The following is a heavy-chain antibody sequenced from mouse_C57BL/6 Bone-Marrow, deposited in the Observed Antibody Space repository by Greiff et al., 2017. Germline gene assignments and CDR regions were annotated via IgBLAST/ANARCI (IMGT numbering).Heavy chain of an antibody. V-gene: IGHV1-64*01. Sequence: VQLQQPGAELVKPGASVKLSCKASGYTFTSYWMHWVKQRPGQGLEWIGMIHPNSGSTNYNEKFKSKATLTVDKSSSTAYMQLSSLTSEDSAVLYCAREDGYYIYYYAMDYWGQGTSVTVSS. D-gene: IGHD2-3*01. J-gene: IGHJ4*01. CDR2: IHPNSGST. CDR3: AREDGYYIYYYAMDY. CDR1: GYTFTSYW.